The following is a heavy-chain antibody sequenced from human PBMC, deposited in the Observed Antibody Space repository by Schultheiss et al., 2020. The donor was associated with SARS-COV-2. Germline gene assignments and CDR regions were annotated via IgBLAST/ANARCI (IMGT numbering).Heavy chain of an antibody. CDR2: IIPILGTA. CDR3: AREEVPAAKYYYYYGMDV. Sequence: SVKVSCKASGGTFSSYTISWVRQAPGQGLEWMGRIIPILGTANYAQKFQGRVTITADESTSTAYMELSSLRSEDTAVYYCAREEVPAAKYYYYYGMDVWGQGTTVTVSS. CDR1: GGTFSSYT. D-gene: IGHD2-2*01. J-gene: IGHJ6*02. V-gene: IGHV1-69*08.